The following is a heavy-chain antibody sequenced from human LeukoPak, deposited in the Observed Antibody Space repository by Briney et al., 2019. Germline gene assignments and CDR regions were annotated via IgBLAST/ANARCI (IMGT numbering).Heavy chain of an antibody. CDR1: GGTFSSYA. V-gene: IGHV1-69*13. J-gene: IGHJ6*03. D-gene: IGHD3-3*01. CDR2: IIPIFGTA. Sequence: SVKVSCKASGGTFSSYAISWVRQAPGQGLEWMGGIIPIFGTANYAQKFQGRATITADESTSTAYMELSSLRSEDTAVYYCARVFTIFGVVNPSYYYYYMDVWGKGTTVTVSS. CDR3: ARVFTIFGVVNPSYYYYYMDV.